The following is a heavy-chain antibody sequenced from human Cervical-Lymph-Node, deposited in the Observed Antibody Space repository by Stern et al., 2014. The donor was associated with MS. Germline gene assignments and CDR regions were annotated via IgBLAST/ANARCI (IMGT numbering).Heavy chain of an antibody. V-gene: IGHV4-59*08. J-gene: IGHJ4*02. D-gene: IGHD4-17*01. Sequence: QVQLQESGPGLAKPSETLSLTCTVSGGSISNYYWSWIRQPPGKGLEWIGYIYYSGSTKYNPSLKSRVAMSVDPSRDHFPLNRTSVTAADTGVYYCARRGTTGIDYWGQGTLVTVSS. CDR3: ARRGTTGIDY. CDR1: GGSISNYY. CDR2: IYYSGST.